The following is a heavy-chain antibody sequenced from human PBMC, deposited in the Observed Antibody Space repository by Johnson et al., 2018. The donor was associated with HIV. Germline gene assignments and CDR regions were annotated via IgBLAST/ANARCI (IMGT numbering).Heavy chain of an antibody. CDR1: GFTFSSYP. CDR3: TTGFAAFDI. Sequence: VQLVESGGGLVQPGRSLRLSCAASGFTFSSYPMHWVRQAPGKGLEWVANINVDGREKYYVDSVKGRFTISRDNAKNSLYLQMNSLKTEDTAVYYCTTGFAAFDIWGQGTMVTVSS. CDR2: INVDGREK. V-gene: IGHV3-7*03. J-gene: IGHJ3*02.